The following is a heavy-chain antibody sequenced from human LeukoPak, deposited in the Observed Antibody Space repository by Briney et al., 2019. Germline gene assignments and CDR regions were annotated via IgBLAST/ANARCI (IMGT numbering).Heavy chain of an antibody. CDR2: IYYSGST. CDR3: AGQQSGSSWGIEY. CDR1: GGSISSYY. D-gene: IGHD6-6*01. J-gene: IGHJ4*02. Sequence: SETLALTGTVSGGSISSYYWSWIRQPPGKGLEWIGYIYYSGSTNYNPSLKSRVTISVDTSKNQFSLKLSSVTAADTAVYYCAGQQSGSSWGIEYWGQGTLVTVSS. V-gene: IGHV4-59*08.